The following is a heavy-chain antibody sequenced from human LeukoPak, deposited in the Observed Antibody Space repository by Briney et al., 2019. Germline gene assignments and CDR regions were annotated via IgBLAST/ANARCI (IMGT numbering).Heavy chain of an antibody. J-gene: IGHJ5*02. CDR2: IYTSGGT. D-gene: IGHD1-1*01. CDR3: ARGGSTGTNLNWVDP. V-gene: IGHV4-4*07. Sequence: PSETLSLTCTVSGGSISDYYWTWIRQPAGKGLEWIGRIYTSGGTNYNPSLKSRVTMSVDTSKNQFSLKLSSVTAADTAVYYCARGGSTGTNLNWVDPWGQGTLVTVSS. CDR1: GGSISDYY.